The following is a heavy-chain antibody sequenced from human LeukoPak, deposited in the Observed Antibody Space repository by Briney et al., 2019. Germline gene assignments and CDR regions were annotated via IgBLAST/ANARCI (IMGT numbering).Heavy chain of an antibody. J-gene: IGHJ6*03. Sequence: PGGSLRLSCAASGFTFSSYAMHWVRQAPGKGLEYVSAISSNGGSTYYANSVKGRFTISRDNSKNTLYLQMGSLRAEDMAVYYCARGHNSSSSGFYYYYMDVWGRGTTVTVSS. CDR3: ARGHNSSSSGFYYYYMDV. D-gene: IGHD6-6*01. V-gene: IGHV3-64*01. CDR2: ISSNGGST. CDR1: GFTFSSYA.